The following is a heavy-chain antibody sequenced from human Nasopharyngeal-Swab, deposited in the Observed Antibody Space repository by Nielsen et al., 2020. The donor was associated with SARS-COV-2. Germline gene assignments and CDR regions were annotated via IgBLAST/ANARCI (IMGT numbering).Heavy chain of an antibody. J-gene: IGHJ4*02. CDR1: GELVSSGSFY. D-gene: IGHD2-15*01. V-gene: IGHV4-39*01. Sequence: SETLSLTCSVSGELVSSGSFYWSWIRQSPGKGLEWIGSIYYSGNTYYNPSLEGRVTVSVDTSKNQFSLNLRSATAADTAVYYCARHGGWEVTYYFDHWGQGTLVTVSS. CDR3: ARHGGWEVTYYFDH. CDR2: IYYSGNT.